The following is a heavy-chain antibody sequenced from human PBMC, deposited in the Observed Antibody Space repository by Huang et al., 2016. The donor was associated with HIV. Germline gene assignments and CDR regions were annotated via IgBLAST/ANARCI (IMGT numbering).Heavy chain of an antibody. D-gene: IGHD3-10*01. CDR3: ARPKMTETFSDSTWSYFDF. CDR2: VNHRGST. J-gene: IGHJ4*02. V-gene: IGHV4-34*01. Sequence: QVRLEQWGPRLLKPSDTLSLKCAVYGDSFSGYFWTWIRQSPVKGLEGVGEVNHRGSTTDNPSLTSRVSMSLDSSKKQFYLNLTSVTAADTAMYFCARPKMTETFSDSTWSYFDFWGRGTPATVSS. CDR1: GDSFSGYF.